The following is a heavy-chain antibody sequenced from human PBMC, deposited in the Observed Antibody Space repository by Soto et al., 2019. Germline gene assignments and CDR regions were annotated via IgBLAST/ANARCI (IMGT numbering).Heavy chain of an antibody. CDR1: GFTVSSSY. V-gene: IGHV3-53*01. Sequence: EVQLVESGGSLIQPGVSLRLSCAASGFTVSSSYMSWVRQAPGQGLEWVVVIYSGGSTYYADSVKGRFTISRDNSKSTLYLQMNSLRAEDTAVYYCARAPSSSGYSDYFDYWGQGTLVTVSS. D-gene: IGHD3-22*01. CDR3: ARAPSSSGYSDYFDY. J-gene: IGHJ4*02. CDR2: IYSGGST.